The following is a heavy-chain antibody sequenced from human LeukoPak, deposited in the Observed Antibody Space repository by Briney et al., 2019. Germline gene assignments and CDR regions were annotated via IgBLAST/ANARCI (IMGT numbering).Heavy chain of an antibody. V-gene: IGHV3-48*01. CDR3: ARLTLAGDFDY. J-gene: IGHJ4*02. D-gene: IGHD2-15*01. CDR1: GFTFSSYS. Sequence: GESLRLSCAASGFTFSSYSMNWVRQAPGKGLEWVSYISSSSSTIYYADSVKGRFTISRDNAKNSLYLQMNSLRAEDTTLYYCARLTLAGDFDYWGQGTLVTVSS. CDR2: ISSSSSTI.